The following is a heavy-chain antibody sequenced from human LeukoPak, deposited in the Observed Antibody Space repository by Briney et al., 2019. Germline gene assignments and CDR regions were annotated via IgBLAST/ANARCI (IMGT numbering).Heavy chain of an antibody. CDR2: ISPANGNT. J-gene: IGHJ4*02. Sequence: ASVKVSCKASGYTFTIYGITWVRQAPGQGLEWMGWISPANGNTNYAQKLQGRVTMSTDTSTSTAYMELRSLKSDDTALYYCARSSGGLSYGTYDYWGQGTLVTVSS. CDR3: ARSSGGLSYGTYDY. D-gene: IGHD5-18*01. CDR1: GYTFTIYG. V-gene: IGHV1-18*01.